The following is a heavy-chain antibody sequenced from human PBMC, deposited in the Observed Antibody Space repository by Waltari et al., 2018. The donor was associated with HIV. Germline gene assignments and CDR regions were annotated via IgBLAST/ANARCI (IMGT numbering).Heavy chain of an antibody. CDR2: IYYSGST. CDR3: ARVQTGVDTAMVNRYFDL. J-gene: IGHJ2*01. D-gene: IGHD5-18*01. CDR1: GGSISSSSSY. Sequence: QLQLQESGPGLVKPSETLSTTCTVPGGSISSSSSYWGWIRQPPGKGLEWIGSIYYSGSTYYNPSLKSRVTISVDTSKNQFSLKLSSVTAADTAVYYCARVQTGVDTAMVNRYFDLWGRGTLVTVSS. V-gene: IGHV4-39*01.